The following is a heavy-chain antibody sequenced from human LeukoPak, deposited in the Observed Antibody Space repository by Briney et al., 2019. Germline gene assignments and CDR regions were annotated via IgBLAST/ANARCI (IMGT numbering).Heavy chain of an antibody. J-gene: IGHJ5*02. D-gene: IGHD5-12*01. CDR3: ARYSGYESCNWFGP. V-gene: IGHV4-4*02. CDR2: ISLRGRT. Sequence: SETLSLTCGVSGGSITTTNFWSWVRQPPGGGLEWIGEISLRGRTQYNPSLKSRVTISVDTSKNQFSLKMSSVTAADTAVYYCARYSGYESCNWFGPWGQGTLVTVSS. CDR1: GGSITTTNF.